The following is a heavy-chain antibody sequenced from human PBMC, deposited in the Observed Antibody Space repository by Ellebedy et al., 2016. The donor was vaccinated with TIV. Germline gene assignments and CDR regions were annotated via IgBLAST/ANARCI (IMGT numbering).Heavy chain of an antibody. V-gene: IGHV1-69*13. D-gene: IGHD2-15*01. J-gene: IGHJ4*02. CDR2: IIPIFGTA. CDR1: GGTFSSYA. Sequence: SVKVSXKASGGTFSSYAISWVRQAPEQGLEWMGGIIPIFGTANYAQKFQGRVTITADESTSTAYMELSSLRSEDTAVYYCARSCSGGSCYPGIDYWGQGTLVTVSS. CDR3: ARSCSGGSCYPGIDY.